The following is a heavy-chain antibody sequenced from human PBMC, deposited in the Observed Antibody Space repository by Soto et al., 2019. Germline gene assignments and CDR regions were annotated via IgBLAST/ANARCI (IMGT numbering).Heavy chain of an antibody. V-gene: IGHV3-9*01. CDR2: ISWNSGSI. CDR1: GFTFDDYA. CDR3: AKDSIGRRGFDY. J-gene: IGHJ4*02. Sequence: EVQLVESGGGLVQPGRSLRLSCAASGFTFDDYAMHWVRQAPGKGLEWVSGISWNSGSIGYADSVKGRFTISRDNAKNSLYLQMTSLRAEDTALYYCAKDSIGRRGFDYWGQGTLVTVSS.